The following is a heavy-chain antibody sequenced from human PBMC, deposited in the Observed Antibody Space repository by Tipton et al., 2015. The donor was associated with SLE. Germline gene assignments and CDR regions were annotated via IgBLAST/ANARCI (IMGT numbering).Heavy chain of an antibody. J-gene: IGHJ6*03. V-gene: IGHV4-39*02. CDR2: IYHSGRT. D-gene: IGHD3-16*02. CDR3: ARGGFIAYYYYYMDV. CDR1: GGSITGPMFS. Sequence: TLSLTCSVSGGSITGPMFSWGWIRQPPGEGLEWIGSIYHSGRTYYNPSLKSRVTVSVDTSKSHFSLRLNSVTAADTAVYYCARGGFIAYYYYYMDVWGKGTTVTVSS.